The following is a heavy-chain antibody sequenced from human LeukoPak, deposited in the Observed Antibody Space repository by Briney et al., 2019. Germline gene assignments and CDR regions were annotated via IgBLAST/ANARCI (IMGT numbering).Heavy chain of an antibody. CDR2: ISSSGGST. V-gene: IGHV3-23*01. Sequence: GGSLRLSCAASGFTFSSYAMRWVRQAPGKGLEWVSAISSSGGSTSYADSVKGRFTIPRDNAKNSLYLQMNSLRAEDTAFYYCAKGSSGWSTDAFDIWGQGTMVTVSS. CDR3: AKGSSGWSTDAFDI. D-gene: IGHD6-19*01. J-gene: IGHJ3*02. CDR1: GFTFSSYA.